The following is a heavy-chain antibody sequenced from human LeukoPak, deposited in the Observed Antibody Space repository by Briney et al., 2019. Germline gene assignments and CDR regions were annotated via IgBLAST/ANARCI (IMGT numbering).Heavy chain of an antibody. CDR1: GYTFTSYY. CDR2: INPSGGST. D-gene: IGHD3-10*01. J-gene: IGHJ4*02. Sequence: ASVKVSCKASGYTFTSYYMHWVRQAPGQGLEWMGIINPSGGSTSYAQKLQGRVTMTTDTSTSTAYMELRSLRSDDTAVCYCARAVHAGAGREYYFDYWGQGTLVTVSS. V-gene: IGHV1-46*01. CDR3: ARAVHAGAGREYYFDY.